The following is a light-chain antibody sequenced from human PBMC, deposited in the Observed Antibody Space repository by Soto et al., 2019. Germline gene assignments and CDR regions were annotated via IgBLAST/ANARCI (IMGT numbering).Light chain of an antibody. Sequence: EIVLPQSPGTMSLSPGERATLSCRASQSVSSSYLAWYQQKPGQAPRLLIYGASSRATGIPDRFSGSGSGTDFTLTINRLEPEDFAVYYCQQYGPTFGQGTKVDIK. CDR1: QSVSSSY. CDR2: GAS. J-gene: IGKJ1*01. V-gene: IGKV3-20*01. CDR3: QQYGPT.